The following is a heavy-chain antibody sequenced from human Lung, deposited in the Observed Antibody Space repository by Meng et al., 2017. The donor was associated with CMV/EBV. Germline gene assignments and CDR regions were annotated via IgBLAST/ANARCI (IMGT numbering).Heavy chain of an antibody. D-gene: IGHD2-2*01. CDR1: GGTFNSYS. J-gene: IGHJ6*02. CDR2: SIPMYATV. V-gene: IGHV1-69*05. CDR3: VRDCSFASCYDFYYYGMDV. Sequence: SVKVSCXASGGTFNSYSISWVRQAPGQGLEWMGGSIPMYATVNYAQKFQGRVTITTDESASTAYMELRSLRSEDTGVYYCVRDCSFASCYDFYYYGMDVWGRGTTVIVSS.